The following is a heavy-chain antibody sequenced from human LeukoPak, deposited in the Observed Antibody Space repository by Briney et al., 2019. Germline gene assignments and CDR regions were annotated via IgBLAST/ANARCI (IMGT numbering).Heavy chain of an antibody. CDR1: GGSISSYY. Sequence: SETLSLTCTVSGGSISSYYWSWIRQPPGKGLEWIGYIYYSGSTNYNPPLKSRVTISVDTSKNQFSLKLSSVTAADTAVYYCARGHQWGLFADYWGQGTLVTVSS. CDR3: ARGHQWGLFADY. CDR2: IYYSGST. J-gene: IGHJ4*02. D-gene: IGHD3-16*01. V-gene: IGHV4-59*01.